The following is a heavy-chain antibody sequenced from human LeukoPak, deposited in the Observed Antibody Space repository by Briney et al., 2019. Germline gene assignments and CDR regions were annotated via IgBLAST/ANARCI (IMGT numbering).Heavy chain of an antibody. V-gene: IGHV4-34*01. J-gene: IGHJ6*02. CDR2: INHSGST. D-gene: IGHD6-13*01. CDR3: ARGYSSSWYGNYYYGMDV. CDR1: GGSFSGYY. Sequence: SETLSLTCAVYGGSFSGYYWSWIRQPPGKGLEWIGEINHSGSTNYNPSLKSRVTISVDTSKNQFSLKLSSVTAADTAVYYCARGYSSSWYGNYYYGMDVWGQGTTVTVSS.